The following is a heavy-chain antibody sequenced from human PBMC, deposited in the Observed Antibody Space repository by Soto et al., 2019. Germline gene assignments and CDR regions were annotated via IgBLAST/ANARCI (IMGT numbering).Heavy chain of an antibody. D-gene: IGHD5-12*01. CDR1: GDSVSSNSAA. CDR2: TYYRSKWYN. V-gene: IGHV6-1*01. Sequence: SQTLSLTCAISGDSVSSNSAAWNWIRQSPSRGLEWLGRTYYRSKWYNDYAVSVKSRITINPDTSKNRFSLQLNSVTPEDTAVYYCARGERWLHHSHYFDYWGQGNLVTVSS. J-gene: IGHJ4*02. CDR3: ARGERWLHHSHYFDY.